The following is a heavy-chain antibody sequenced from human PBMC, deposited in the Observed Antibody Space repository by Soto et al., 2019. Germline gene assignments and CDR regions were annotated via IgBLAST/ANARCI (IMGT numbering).Heavy chain of an antibody. D-gene: IGHD4-17*01. CDR1: GYSFTSYW. CDR3: ARCVDDGDYARYYYYYGMDV. CDR2: IDPSDSYT. J-gene: IGHJ6*02. V-gene: IGHV5-10-1*01. Sequence: PGESLKISCKGSGYSFTSYWISWVRQMPGKGLEWMGRIDPSDSYTNYSPSFQGHVTISADKSISTAYLQWSSLKASDTAMYYCARCVDDGDYARYYYYYGMDVWGQGTTVTVSS.